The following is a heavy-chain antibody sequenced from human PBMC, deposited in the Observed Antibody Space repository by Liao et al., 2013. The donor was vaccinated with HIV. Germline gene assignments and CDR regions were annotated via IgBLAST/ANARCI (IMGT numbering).Heavy chain of an antibody. CDR2: IFHSGNT. CDR3: ARHSGSYSRGAFDI. J-gene: IGHJ3*02. D-gene: IGHD1-26*01. V-gene: IGHV4-39*07. CDR1: SGSISKSPYY. Sequence: QVRLQESGPGLVKTSETLTLKCTVSSGSISKSPYYWAWIRQPAGKGLEWIGSIFHSGNTYYNPSLKSRVTISVDTSRNQFSLKLNSVTAADTAVYFCARHSGSYSRGAFDIWGQGTMVSVSS.